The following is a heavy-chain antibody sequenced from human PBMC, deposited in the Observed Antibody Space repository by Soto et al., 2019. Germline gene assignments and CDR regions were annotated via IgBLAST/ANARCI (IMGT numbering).Heavy chain of an antibody. Sequence: LSLTCTVSGGSLSSGGYYWSWIHQHPGKGLEWIGYIYYSGSTYYNSSLKSRVTISVDTSKNQFSLKLSSVTAADTAVYYCARAEEVYGSFDYWGQGTLVTVSS. CDR3: ARAEEVYGSFDY. CDR1: GGSLSSGGYY. CDR2: IYYSGST. J-gene: IGHJ4*02. V-gene: IGHV4-31*03. D-gene: IGHD3-22*01.